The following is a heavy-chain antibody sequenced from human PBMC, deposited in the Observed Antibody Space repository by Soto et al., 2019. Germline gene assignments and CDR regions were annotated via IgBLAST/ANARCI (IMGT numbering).Heavy chain of an antibody. D-gene: IGHD3-3*01. J-gene: IGHJ3*02. Sequence: GGSLRLSCAASGFICSSYDMSWVRQARGKGLEWVSTILVDGRTFYVDSVKGRFTISRDSSKNTVYLQMNSLTAGDTALYYCAKAIATCGGAFDSCGKVTMDTHSS. CDR1: GFICSSYD. V-gene: IGHV3-23*01. CDR2: ILVDGRT. CDR3: AKAIATCGGAFDS.